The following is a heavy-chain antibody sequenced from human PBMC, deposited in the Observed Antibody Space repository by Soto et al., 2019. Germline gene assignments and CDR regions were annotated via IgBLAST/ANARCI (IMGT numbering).Heavy chain of an antibody. Sequence: GESVKISCXGSGYSFTSYWISWVRQMPGKGLEWMGRIDPSDSYTNYSPSFQGHVTISADKSISTAYLQWSSLKASDTAMYYCARRYYYDSSGYYLFDIWGQGTMVT. V-gene: IGHV5-10-1*01. CDR1: GYSFTSYW. CDR3: ARRYYYDSSGYYLFDI. CDR2: IDPSDSYT. J-gene: IGHJ3*02. D-gene: IGHD3-22*01.